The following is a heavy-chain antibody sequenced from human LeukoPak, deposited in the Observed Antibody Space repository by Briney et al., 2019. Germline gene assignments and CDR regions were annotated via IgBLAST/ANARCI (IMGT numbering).Heavy chain of an antibody. CDR3: ARDLGYCSSTSCYEVEYFQH. V-gene: IGHV3-74*01. CDR2: INPEGSRT. J-gene: IGHJ1*01. Sequence: GGSLRLSCAASGFTFRSNWMHWVRQAPGKGLVWVARINPEGSRTSYADSVKGRFTTSRDNAKNTLYLQMNSLRAEDTAVYYCARDLGYCSSTSCYEVEYFQHWGQGTLVTVSS. CDR1: GFTFRSNW. D-gene: IGHD2-2*01.